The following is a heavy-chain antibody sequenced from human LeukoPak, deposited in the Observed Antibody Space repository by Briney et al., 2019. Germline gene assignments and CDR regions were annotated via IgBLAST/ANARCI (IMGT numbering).Heavy chain of an antibody. Sequence: SETLSLTCTVSGGSISSSYYYWSWIRQPPGKGLEWIGYIYYSGSTNYNPSLKSRVTISVDTSKNQFSLKLSSVTAADTAVYYCARDVGRGGEGTFDYWGQGTLVTVSS. D-gene: IGHD3-10*01. CDR3: ARDVGRGGEGTFDY. CDR2: IYYSGST. V-gene: IGHV4-61*01. J-gene: IGHJ4*02. CDR1: GGSISSSYYY.